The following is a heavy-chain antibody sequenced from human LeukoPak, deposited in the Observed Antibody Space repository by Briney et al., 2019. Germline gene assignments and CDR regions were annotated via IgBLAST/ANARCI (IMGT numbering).Heavy chain of an antibody. CDR2: INNSEST. J-gene: IGHJ4*02. CDR1: IGLLSGYH. D-gene: IGHD3-10*01. Sequence: PADTLSLTCAVCIGLLSGYHSRWIPQPRREGLEWVGEINNSESTNYNPSLKSRVTISVDTSKNQFSLKLSSVTAADTAVYYCAREPRRGSFDYWGQGTLVTVSS. CDR3: AREPRRGSFDY. V-gene: IGHV4-34*01.